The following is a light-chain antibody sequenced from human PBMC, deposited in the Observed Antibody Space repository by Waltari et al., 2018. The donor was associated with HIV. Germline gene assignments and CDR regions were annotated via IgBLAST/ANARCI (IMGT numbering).Light chain of an antibody. CDR1: SSDVGGCNS. V-gene: IGLV2-11*01. Sequence: QSALTQPRSVSGSPGQRVTISCTGTSSDVGGCNSVSWYQQHPGKAPKLMIYDVSKRPSGVPDRFSGSKSGNTASLTISGLQAEDEADYYCCSYAGSYTLVVFGGGTKLTVL. J-gene: IGLJ2*01. CDR2: DVS. CDR3: CSYAGSYTLVV.